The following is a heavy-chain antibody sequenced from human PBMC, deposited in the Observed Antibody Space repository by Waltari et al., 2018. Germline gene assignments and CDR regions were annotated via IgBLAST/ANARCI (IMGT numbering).Heavy chain of an antibody. J-gene: IGHJ3*02. V-gene: IGHV3-74*01. CDR1: VFTFSSYC. Sequence: EVQLVASGGGLVQPGGSLRLSCAASVFTFSSYCIPWVRQAPGKGLVWVSRINSDGSSTSYADSVKGRFTISRDNAKNTLYLQMNSLRAEDTAVYYCARGSPVTAAAFDIWGQGTMVTVSS. CDR2: INSDGSST. D-gene: IGHD2-21*02. CDR3: ARGSPVTAAAFDI.